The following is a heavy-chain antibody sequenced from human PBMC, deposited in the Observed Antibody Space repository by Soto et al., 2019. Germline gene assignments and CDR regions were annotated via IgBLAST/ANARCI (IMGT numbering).Heavy chain of an antibody. Sequence: GGSLRLSCAASGFALRSYAMSWVRQAPGKGLEWVSTIDTSGGSTYYADSVKGRFTISKDNSKNSLYLQLNSLRAEDTALYYCAKDWSQGGATRYYLDCWGQGTLVTVSS. D-gene: IGHD1-26*01. CDR2: IDTSGGST. J-gene: IGHJ4*02. CDR3: AKDWSQGGATRYYLDC. V-gene: IGHV3-23*01. CDR1: GFALRSYA.